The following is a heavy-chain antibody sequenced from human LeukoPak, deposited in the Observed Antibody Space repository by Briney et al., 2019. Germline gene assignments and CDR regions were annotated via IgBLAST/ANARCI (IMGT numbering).Heavy chain of an antibody. CDR1: GCTFSSYA. CDR3: ARGQVFRSGFYDY. D-gene: IGHD2/OR15-2a*01. J-gene: IGHJ4*02. V-gene: IGHV1-69*13. Sequence: AVKVSRKASGCTFSSYAISGMRQAPGQGLEWMGGIIHIYGAANYSQKFQGRVTINADESTSTAYMELSSLRSEDTAVYYCARGQVFRSGFYDYWGQGTLVTVSS. CDR2: IIHIYGAA.